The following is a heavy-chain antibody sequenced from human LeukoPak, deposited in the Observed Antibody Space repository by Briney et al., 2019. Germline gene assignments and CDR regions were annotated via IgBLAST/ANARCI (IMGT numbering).Heavy chain of an antibody. D-gene: IGHD6-19*01. CDR2: ISWNSGSI. CDR3: AKVSSSGWYGTFDY. CDR1: GFTFDDYA. V-gene: IGHV3-9*01. Sequence: GGSLRLSCAASGFTFDDYAMHWVRQAPGKGLEWVSGISWNSGSIGYADSVKGRFTISRDNAKNSLYLRMNSLRAEDTALYYCAKVSSSGWYGTFDYWGQGTLVTVSS. J-gene: IGHJ4*02.